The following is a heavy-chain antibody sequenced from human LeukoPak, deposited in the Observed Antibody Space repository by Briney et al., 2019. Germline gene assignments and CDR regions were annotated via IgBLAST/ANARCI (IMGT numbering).Heavy chain of an antibody. Sequence: GGSLRLSCAASGFTFSSYGMHWVRQAPGKGLEWVAVISYDGSNKYYADSVKGRFTISRDNSKNTLYLQMNSLRAEDTAVYYCAKDLGYWGQGTLVTVSS. CDR2: ISYDGSNK. CDR1: GFTFSSYG. CDR3: AKDLGY. V-gene: IGHV3-30*18. J-gene: IGHJ4*02.